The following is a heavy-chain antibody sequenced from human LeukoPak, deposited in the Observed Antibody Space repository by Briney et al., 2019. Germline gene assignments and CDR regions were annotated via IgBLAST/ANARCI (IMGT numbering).Heavy chain of an antibody. J-gene: IGHJ4*02. CDR1: GFTFDDYA. CDR2: ISWHSENI. CDR3: VKDVCSSIDECNSVARTFEYYFDY. D-gene: IGHD6-19*01. Sequence: GGSLTLSCAASGFTFDDYAMHWVRHPPGKGLEWVSGISWHSENIYYADSVKGRFTISRDNANNSLHLQMHSLTAEDTALYYCVKDVCSSIDECNSVARTFEYYFDYWGQGGLVSVYS. V-gene: IGHV3-9*01.